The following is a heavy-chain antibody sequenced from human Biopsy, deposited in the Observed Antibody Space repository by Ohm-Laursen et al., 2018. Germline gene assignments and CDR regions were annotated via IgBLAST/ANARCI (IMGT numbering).Heavy chain of an antibody. CDR3: ARDFNYDGGGSFNFDY. Sequence: ASVKVSCNASAYSFGDYRIHWVRQATGQGLEWMGWMNPNSGNTGYAQKFQGRVTMTRNTSISTAYMELSSLTSVDTAVYYCARDFNYDGGGSFNFDYWGQGTLVTVSS. CDR2: MNPNSGNT. J-gene: IGHJ4*02. V-gene: IGHV1-8*02. CDR1: AYSFGDYR. D-gene: IGHD3-22*01.